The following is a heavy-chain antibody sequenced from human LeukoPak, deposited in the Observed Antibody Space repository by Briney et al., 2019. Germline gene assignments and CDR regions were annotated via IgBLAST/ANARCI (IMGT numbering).Heavy chain of an antibody. CDR3: ARHAYKYDRSFDY. D-gene: IGHD3-22*01. CDR2: IYYSGST. CDR1: GGSISSYY. V-gene: IGHV4-59*08. Sequence: SETLSLTCTVSGGSISSYYWSWIRQPPGKGLEWIAHIYYSGSTNYNPSLKSRVTISVDTSKNQFSLKLSSVTAADTAVYFCARHAYKYDRSFDYWGQGTLVTVSS. J-gene: IGHJ4*02.